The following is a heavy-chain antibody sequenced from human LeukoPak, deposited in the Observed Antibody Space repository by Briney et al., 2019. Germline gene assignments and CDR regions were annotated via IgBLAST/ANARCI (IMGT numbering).Heavy chain of an antibody. J-gene: IGHJ4*02. CDR1: GLAFSSHA. V-gene: IGHV3-53*01. CDR3: ARLDSGYNAYAPFDH. CDR2: IYSGGNT. Sequence: GGSLRLSCEASGLAFSSHAMTWVRQAPGKGLDWVSVIYSGGNTHYSDSVKGRFTISRDNSKNTLYLQMNSLRVDDTAVYYCARLDSGYNAYAPFDHWGQGTLVTVSS. D-gene: IGHD5-12*01.